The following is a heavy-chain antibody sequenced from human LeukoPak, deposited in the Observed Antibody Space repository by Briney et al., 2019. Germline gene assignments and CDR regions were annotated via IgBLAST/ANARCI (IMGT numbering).Heavy chain of an antibody. J-gene: IGHJ4*02. Sequence: ASVRVSCKASGYTFTSYDINWVRQATGQGLEWMGWMNPNSGNTGYAQKFQGRVTMTRNTSISTAYMELSSLRSEDTAVYYCARVSSSWRRDFDYWGQGTLVTISS. CDR3: ARVSSSWRRDFDY. CDR1: GYTFTSYD. CDR2: MNPNSGNT. V-gene: IGHV1-8*01. D-gene: IGHD6-13*01.